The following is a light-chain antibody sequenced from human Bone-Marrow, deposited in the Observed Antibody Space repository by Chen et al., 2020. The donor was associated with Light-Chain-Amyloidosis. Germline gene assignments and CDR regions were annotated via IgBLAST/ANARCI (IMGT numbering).Light chain of an antibody. J-gene: IGKJ5*01. CDR2: DAS. CDR3: QQRSNWPRR. CDR1: QSVSSY. Sequence: IVLTQSPATLSLSPGERATLSCRASQSVSSYLAWYQQKPGQAPRLLIYDASNRATGIPARFSGSGSGTDFTLTISSLEPEDFAVYYCQQRSNWPRRVGQGTRLEI. V-gene: IGKV3-11*01.